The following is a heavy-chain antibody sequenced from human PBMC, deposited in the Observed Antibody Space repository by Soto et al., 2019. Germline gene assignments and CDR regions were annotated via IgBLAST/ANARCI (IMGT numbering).Heavy chain of an antibody. CDR1: GDRVSSNSVT. Sequence: PSQTLSRTCAICGDRVSSNSVTWNWIRQSPSRGLEWLGRTYYRSKWYNDYAVSVKSRITINPDTSKNQFSLQLNSVTPEDTAVYYCAREHSSSWGAFDLWGQGTMVTVSS. D-gene: IGHD6-13*01. CDR2: TYYRSKWYN. CDR3: AREHSSSWGAFDL. J-gene: IGHJ3*01. V-gene: IGHV6-1*01.